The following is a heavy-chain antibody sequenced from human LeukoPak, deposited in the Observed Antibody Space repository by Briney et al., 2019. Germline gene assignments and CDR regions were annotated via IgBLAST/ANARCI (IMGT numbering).Heavy chain of an antibody. J-gene: IGHJ5*02. Sequence: SQALSLTCTVSGGSISSGDYDWGWIRQPPGKGLEWIAYMYYSGSTYYNPSLKSRVTMSADTSKNQLSVKLSSVTAADTAVYYCARPYYYDSRIDPWGQGILVTVSS. CDR1: GGSISSGDYD. CDR2: MYYSGST. V-gene: IGHV4-30-4*01. CDR3: ARPYYYDSRIDP. D-gene: IGHD3-22*01.